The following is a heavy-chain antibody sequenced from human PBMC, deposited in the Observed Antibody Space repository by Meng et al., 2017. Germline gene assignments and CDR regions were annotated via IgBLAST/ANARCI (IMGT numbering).Heavy chain of an antibody. J-gene: IGHJ4*02. CDR3: ARGVVYAISYFDY. CDR2: TYYRSKWYN. Sequence: HVPLQPSGPGLVKPSPTLSLPCAISWDSVSSNSAAWNWFRQSPSRGLEWLGRTYYRSKWYNDYAVSVKSRITINPDTSKNQFSLQLNSVTPEDTAVYYCARGVVYAISYFDYWGQGTLVTVSS. D-gene: IGHD2-8*02. V-gene: IGHV6-1*01. CDR1: WDSVSSNSAA.